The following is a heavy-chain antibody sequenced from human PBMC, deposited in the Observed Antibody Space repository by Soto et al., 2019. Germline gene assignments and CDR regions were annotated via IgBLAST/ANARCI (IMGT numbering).Heavy chain of an antibody. CDR3: AGGAGYYYYGMDV. J-gene: IGHJ6*02. D-gene: IGHD3-10*01. CDR2: INHSGST. CDR1: GGSFSGYY. Sequence: SETLSLTCAVYGGSFSGYYWSWIRQPPGKGLEWIGEINHSGSTNYNPSLKSRVTISVDTSKNQFSLKLSPVTAADTAVYYCAGGAGYYYYGMDVWGQGTTVTVSS. V-gene: IGHV4-34*01.